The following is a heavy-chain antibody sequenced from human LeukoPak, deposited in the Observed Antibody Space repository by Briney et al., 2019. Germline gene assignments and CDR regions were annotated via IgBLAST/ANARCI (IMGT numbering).Heavy chain of an antibody. CDR2: INTNTGNP. CDR1: GYTFTSYA. D-gene: IGHD3-9*01. J-gene: IGHJ5*02. CDR3: AREISYDILTGYWFDP. Sequence: GASVKVSCKASGYTFTSYAMNWVRQAPGQGLEWMGWINTNTGNPTYAQGFTGRFVFSLDTPVSTAYLQISSLKAEDTAVYYCAREISYDILTGYWFDPWGQGTLVTVSS. V-gene: IGHV7-4-1*02.